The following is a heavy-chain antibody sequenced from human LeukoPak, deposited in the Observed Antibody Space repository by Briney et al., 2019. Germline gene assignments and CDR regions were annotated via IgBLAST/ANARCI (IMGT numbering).Heavy chain of an antibody. Sequence: GGSLRLSCAASGFTFSSYAMSWVRQAPGKGLEWVSAISGSGGSTYYADSVKGRFTISRDNSKNTLYLQMNSLRAEDTAVYYCAKDREVLMVYATFDYWGQGTLVTVSS. CDR3: AKDREVLMVYATFDY. V-gene: IGHV3-23*01. J-gene: IGHJ4*02. D-gene: IGHD2-8*01. CDR2: ISGSGGST. CDR1: GFTFSSYA.